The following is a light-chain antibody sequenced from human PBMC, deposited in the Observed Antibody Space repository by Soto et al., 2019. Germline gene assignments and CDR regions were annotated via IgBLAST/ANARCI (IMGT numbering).Light chain of an antibody. CDR1: NSDVGTFYF. CDR3: CSYAGSYTYV. CDR2: YVT. Sequence: QSVLTQPRSVSGSPGQSVTISCTGTNSDVGTFYFVSWYQQYPDKGPKLIIYYVTERPSGVPDRFSGSKSGNTASLTISGLQAEDEADYYCCSYAGSYTYVFGSGTKVTVL. V-gene: IGLV2-11*01. J-gene: IGLJ1*01.